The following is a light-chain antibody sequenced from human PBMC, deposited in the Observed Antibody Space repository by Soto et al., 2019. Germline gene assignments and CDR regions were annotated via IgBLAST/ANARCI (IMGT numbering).Light chain of an antibody. Sequence: QSVLTQPPSVSAAPGQRVTISCSGNNSNVRNNFVSWYQQFPGTAPKLLIYDTNKRPSGIPDRFSGSKTGTSATLGITGLQTGDEADYYCETWDSGLSAGIFGGGTQLTVL. CDR3: ETWDSGLSAGI. CDR2: DTN. J-gene: IGLJ2*01. V-gene: IGLV1-51*01. CDR1: NSNVRNNF.